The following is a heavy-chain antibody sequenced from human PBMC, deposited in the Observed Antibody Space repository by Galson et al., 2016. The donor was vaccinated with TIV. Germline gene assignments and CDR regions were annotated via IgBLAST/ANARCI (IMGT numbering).Heavy chain of an antibody. D-gene: IGHD6-19*01. CDR2: INRSGST. J-gene: IGHJ4*02. Sequence: SETLSLTCAVYGGSFSGYYWSWIRQPPGKGLEWIGEINRSGSTNYNPSLKSRVIISVDTSKNLFSLKLSSVTAADTAVYYCAMRVTVADDYWGQGTLVTVSS. CDR3: AMRVTVADDY. V-gene: IGHV4-34*01. CDR1: GGSFSGYY.